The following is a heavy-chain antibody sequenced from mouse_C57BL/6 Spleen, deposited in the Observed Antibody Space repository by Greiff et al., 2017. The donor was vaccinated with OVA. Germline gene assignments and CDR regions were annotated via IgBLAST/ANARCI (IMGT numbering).Heavy chain of an antibody. J-gene: IGHJ3*01. Sequence: VKLQESGPGLVQPSQSLSITCTVSGFSLTSYGVHWVRQSPGKGLEWLGVIWSGGSTDYNAAFISRLSISKDNSKSQVFFKMNSLQADDTAIYYCARDYYDYDGFAYWGQGTLVTVSA. V-gene: IGHV2-2*01. D-gene: IGHD2-4*01. CDR2: IWSGGST. CDR1: GFSLTSYG. CDR3: ARDYYDYDGFAY.